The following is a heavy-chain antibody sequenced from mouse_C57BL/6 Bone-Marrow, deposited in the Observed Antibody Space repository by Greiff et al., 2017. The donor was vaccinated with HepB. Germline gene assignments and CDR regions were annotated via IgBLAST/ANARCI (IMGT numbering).Heavy chain of an antibody. Sequence: EVKLLESGGGLVQPKGSLKLSCAASGFSFNTYAMNWVRQAPGKGLEWVARIRSKSNNYATYYADSVKDRFTISRDDSESMLYLQMNNLKTEDTAMYYCVSHGDYYYYGRSRYFDVWGTGTTVTVSS. CDR3: VSHGDYYYYGRSRYFDV. CDR1: GFSFNTYA. D-gene: IGHD1-1*01. J-gene: IGHJ1*03. CDR2: IRSKSNNYAT. V-gene: IGHV10-1*01.